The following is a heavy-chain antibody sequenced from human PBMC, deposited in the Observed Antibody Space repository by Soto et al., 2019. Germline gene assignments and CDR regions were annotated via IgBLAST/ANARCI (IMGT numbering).Heavy chain of an antibody. CDR1: GFTFSSYA. Sequence: SLRLSCAASGFTFSSYAMSWVRQAPGKGLEWVSAISGSGSSTYYADSVKGRFTISRDNAKNTLYLQMNSLRAEDTAVYYCASGPSITIFGVVIPDAFDIWGQGTMVTVSS. J-gene: IGHJ3*02. CDR2: ISGSGSST. V-gene: IGHV3-23*01. CDR3: ASGPSITIFGVVIPDAFDI. D-gene: IGHD3-3*01.